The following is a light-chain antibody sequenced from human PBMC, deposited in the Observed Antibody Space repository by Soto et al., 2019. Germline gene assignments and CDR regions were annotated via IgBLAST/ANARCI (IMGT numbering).Light chain of an antibody. CDR1: RAITNH. Sequence: DGQLTQSPSPLSASVGDRVSISCPASRAITNHLNWYQQKPGKAPILLVYAASTLETGVPSRFSGSGSGTHFTLTIDILQPEDVATYFCQQNSITPLTFGGGTKVEI. CDR2: AAS. J-gene: IGKJ4*01. V-gene: IGKV1-39*01. CDR3: QQNSITPLT.